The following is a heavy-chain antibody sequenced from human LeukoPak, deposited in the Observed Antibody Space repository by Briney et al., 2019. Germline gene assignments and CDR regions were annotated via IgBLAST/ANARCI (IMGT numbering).Heavy chain of an antibody. CDR2: ISGSGGST. CDR3: AKDRLAVAGTAAYYYGMDV. J-gene: IGHJ6*02. D-gene: IGHD6-19*01. Sequence: PGGSLRLSCAASGFTFSSYAMSWVRQAPGKGLEWVSAISGSGGSTYYADSVKGRFTISRDNSKNTLYLQMNSLRAEDTAVYYCAKDRLAVAGTAAYYYGMDVWGQGTTVTVSS. V-gene: IGHV3-23*01. CDR1: GFTFSSYA.